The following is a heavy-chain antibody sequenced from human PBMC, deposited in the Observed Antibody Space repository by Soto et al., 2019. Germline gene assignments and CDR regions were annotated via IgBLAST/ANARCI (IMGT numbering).Heavy chain of an antibody. CDR3: AKDRIAARPMYYFDY. J-gene: IGHJ4*02. CDR2: ISGSGGSA. D-gene: IGHD6-6*01. V-gene: IGHV3-23*01. Sequence: PGGSLRLSCAASGFTFSSYAMSWVRQAPGKGLEWVSAISGSGGSAYYADSVKGRFTISRDNSKNTLYLQMNSLRAEDTAVYYCAKDRIAARPMYYFDYWGQGTLVTVSS. CDR1: GFTFSSYA.